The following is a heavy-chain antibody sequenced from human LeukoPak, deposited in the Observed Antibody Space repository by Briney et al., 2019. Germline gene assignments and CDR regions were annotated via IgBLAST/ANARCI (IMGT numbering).Heavy chain of an antibody. CDR2: IIPIFGTA. CDR1: GGTFSSYA. V-gene: IGHV1-69*05. J-gene: IGHJ3*02. Sequence: SVKVSCKASGGTFSSYAIRWVRQAPGQGLEWMGRIIPIFGTANYAQKFQGRVTITTDESTSTAYMELSSLRSEDTAVYYCARDSDFRGYSYGYGENAFDIWGQGTMVTVSS. D-gene: IGHD5-18*01. CDR3: ARDSDFRGYSYGYGENAFDI.